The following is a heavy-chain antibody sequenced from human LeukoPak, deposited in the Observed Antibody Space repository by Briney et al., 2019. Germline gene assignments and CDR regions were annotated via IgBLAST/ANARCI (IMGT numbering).Heavy chain of an antibody. D-gene: IGHD3-3*01. CDR2: ISSSSSTI. CDR3: ARTEERLLRGIDAFDI. Sequence: PGGSLRLSCAASGFTFSSYSMNWVRQDPGKGLEWVSYISSSSSTIYYADSVKGRFTISRDNAKNSLYLQMNSLRAEDTAVYYFARTEERLLRGIDAFDIWGQGTMVTVSS. V-gene: IGHV3-48*04. CDR1: GFTFSSYS. J-gene: IGHJ3*02.